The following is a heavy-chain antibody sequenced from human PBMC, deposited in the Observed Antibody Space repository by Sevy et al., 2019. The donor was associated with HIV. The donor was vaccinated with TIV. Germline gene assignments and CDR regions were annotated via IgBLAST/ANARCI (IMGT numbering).Heavy chain of an antibody. CDR1: GFTFSSYA. D-gene: IGHD1-26*01. CDR2: ISYDGSNK. Sequence: GGSLRLSCAASGFTFSSYAMHWVRQAPGKGLEWVAVISYDGSNKYYADSVKGRFTISRDNSKNTLYLQMNGLRAEDTAVYYCARDFTEGLLGGHLFDYWGQGTLVTVSS. J-gene: IGHJ4*02. V-gene: IGHV3-30-3*01. CDR3: ARDFTEGLLGGHLFDY.